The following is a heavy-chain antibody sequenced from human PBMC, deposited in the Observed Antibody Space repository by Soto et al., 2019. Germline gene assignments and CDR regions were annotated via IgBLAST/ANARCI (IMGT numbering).Heavy chain of an antibody. J-gene: IGHJ4*02. Sequence: GGSLRLSCAASGFTFSSSGMNWVRQAPGKGLEWVSSISGSGNRTYYADSVTGRFTISRDNSKNTLYLQMHSLGVEDTAVYFCAKDTVAIRSFYFDSWAQGTLVTVSS. CDR2: ISGSGNRT. V-gene: IGHV3-23*01. CDR1: GFTFSSSG. CDR3: AKDTVAIRSFYFDS. D-gene: IGHD2-21*01.